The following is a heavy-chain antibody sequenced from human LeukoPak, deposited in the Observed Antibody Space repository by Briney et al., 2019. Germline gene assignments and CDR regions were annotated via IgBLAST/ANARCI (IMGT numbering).Heavy chain of an antibody. CDR2: KNPVSGKA. V-gene: IGHV1-8*01. CDR3: ARAPMGTAPLY. D-gene: IGHD1/OR15-1a*01. Sequence: ASVKVSCKASGYTFTNFDINWVRQAPGQGLEWMGWKNPVSGKAGSAQKFQGRVTLTRDTSISTAYMEVSSLRFDDTAFYYCARAPMGTAPLYWGQGTLVTVSS. CDR1: GYTFTNFD. J-gene: IGHJ4*02.